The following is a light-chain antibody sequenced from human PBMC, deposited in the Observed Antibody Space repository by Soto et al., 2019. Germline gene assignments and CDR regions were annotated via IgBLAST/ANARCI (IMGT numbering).Light chain of an antibody. V-gene: IGKV3-20*01. CDR2: ATS. Sequence: IVLTQSPATLSLSPGERATLSCRASQSVSTYLAWYQQKGGQAPRLLVSATSRRATGIPDRFNGYGSGTDFTLTISSLEPEDFGVYYCYQYYSSPHTFGPGTRVDIK. CDR1: QSVSTY. CDR3: YQYYSSPHT. J-gene: IGKJ3*01.